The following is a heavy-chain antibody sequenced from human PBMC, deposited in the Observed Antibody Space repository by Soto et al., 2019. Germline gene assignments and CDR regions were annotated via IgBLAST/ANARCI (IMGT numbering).Heavy chain of an antibody. D-gene: IGHD3-10*01. CDR3: ARDEGGISYYTGPYYYGMDV. CDR2: IKEDGSEK. Sequence: PGGSLRLSCAASGFTFTRYWMNWVRQAPGKGLEWLANIKEDGSEKFYVDSVKGRFTISRDNAQNSVYLQMNSLRAEDTAVYYCARDEGGISYYTGPYYYGMDVWGQGTTVTVSS. CDR1: GFTFTRYW. J-gene: IGHJ6*02. V-gene: IGHV3-7*03.